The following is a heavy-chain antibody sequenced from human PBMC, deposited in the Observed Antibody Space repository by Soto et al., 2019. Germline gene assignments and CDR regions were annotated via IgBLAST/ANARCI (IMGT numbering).Heavy chain of an antibody. Sequence: PGGSLRLSCAASGFSFGTFVMTWVRQAPGGGLEWVASITDSGYTASYAETVEGRFTVSRDNSKNKLHLQMNDLRAEDTATYYCAKNGQWLATPPEAWGQGTLVTVSS. V-gene: IGHV3-23*01. D-gene: IGHD6-19*01. CDR1: GFSFGTFV. CDR3: AKNGQWLATPPEA. J-gene: IGHJ4*02. CDR2: ITDSGYTA.